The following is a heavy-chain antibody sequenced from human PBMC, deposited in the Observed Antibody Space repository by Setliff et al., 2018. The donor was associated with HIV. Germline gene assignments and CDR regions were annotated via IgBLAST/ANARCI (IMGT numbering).Heavy chain of an antibody. V-gene: IGHV3-23*01. CDR2: IGGAYDGNT. CDR1: GFTFSTYS. Sequence: GSLRLSCAASGFTFSTYSMVWVRQAPGKGLEWVSGIGGAYDGNTYHADSVKGRFTIFRENSKNILYLQMSNLRAEDTAIYYCARDRASSGYYARFDHWGQGTLVTVSS. J-gene: IGHJ4*02. D-gene: IGHD3-22*01. CDR3: ARDRASSGYYARFDH.